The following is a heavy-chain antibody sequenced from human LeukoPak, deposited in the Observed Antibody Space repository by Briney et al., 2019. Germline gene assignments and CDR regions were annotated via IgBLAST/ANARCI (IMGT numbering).Heavy chain of an antibody. Sequence: SETLSLTCAVYGGSFSGYYWSWIRRPPGEGLEWIGEINHSGSSNYNPSLKSRVTISVDTSKTQFSLKLSSVTAADTAVYYCARGPRYYYDSSGYYWGQGTLVTVSS. CDR1: GGSFSGYY. V-gene: IGHV4-34*01. CDR3: ARGPRYYYDSSGYY. J-gene: IGHJ4*02. D-gene: IGHD3-22*01. CDR2: INHSGSS.